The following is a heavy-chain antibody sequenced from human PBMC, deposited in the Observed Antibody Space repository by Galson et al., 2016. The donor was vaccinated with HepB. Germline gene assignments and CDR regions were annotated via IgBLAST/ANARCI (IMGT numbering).Heavy chain of an antibody. J-gene: IGHJ4*02. Sequence: SLRLSCAASGFTFSNAWMSWVRQGPGKGLEWVGRVKSKAAGGTPDFAALVKGRFTFSRDESNNRLYLQMNSLKTEDTAVYYCTTSSTRGYTYGPSAYWGRGTLVAVAS. V-gene: IGHV3-15*01. CDR3: TTSSTRGYTYGPSAY. CDR2: VKSKAAGGTP. D-gene: IGHD5-18*01. CDR1: GFTFSNAW.